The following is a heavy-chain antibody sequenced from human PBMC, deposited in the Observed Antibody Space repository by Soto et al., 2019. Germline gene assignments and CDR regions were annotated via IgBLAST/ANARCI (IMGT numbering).Heavy chain of an antibody. V-gene: IGHV4-59*01. Sequence: IRQPPGKGLEWIGNIYYSGNTNYNPSLKSRVILSVDTSKNQFSLKLSSVTAADSAVYYCATDASGLHYWGQGTLVTVS. CDR2: IYYSGNT. J-gene: IGHJ4*02. CDR3: ATDASGLHY. D-gene: IGHD6-19*01.